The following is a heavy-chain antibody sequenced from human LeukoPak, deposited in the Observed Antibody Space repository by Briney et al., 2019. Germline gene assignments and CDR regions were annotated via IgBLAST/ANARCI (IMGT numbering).Heavy chain of an antibody. CDR1: GYTFSSYG. V-gene: IGHV1-18*03. CDR2: ITTYNGNT. J-gene: IGHJ4*02. Sequence: ASVKVSCKASGYTFSSYGISWVRQAPGQGLEWMGWITTYNGNTNYAQKLQGRVTMTTDTSTSTAYMDLRGLRSDDMAVYYCARGYDYGDYVGDFDYWGQGTLVTVSS. D-gene: IGHD4-17*01. CDR3: ARGYDYGDYVGDFDY.